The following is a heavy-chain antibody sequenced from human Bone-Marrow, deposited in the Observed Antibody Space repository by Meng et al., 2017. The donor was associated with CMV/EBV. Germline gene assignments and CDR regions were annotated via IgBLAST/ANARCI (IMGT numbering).Heavy chain of an antibody. Sequence: GVLKISCAASGFTFSSYAMSWVRQAPGKGLEWVSTISGSGGTTYHADSVKGRFTISRDNSKNTLYLQMNSLRAEETAVYYCAKEIITGTTAGLDYWGQGTLVTVSS. V-gene: IGHV3-23*01. CDR3: AKEIITGTTAGLDY. D-gene: IGHD1-7*01. CDR1: GFTFSSYA. J-gene: IGHJ4*02. CDR2: ISGSGGTT.